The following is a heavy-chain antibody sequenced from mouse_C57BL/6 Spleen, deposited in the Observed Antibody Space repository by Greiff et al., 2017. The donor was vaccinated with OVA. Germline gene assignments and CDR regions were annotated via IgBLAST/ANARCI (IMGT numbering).Heavy chain of an antibody. V-gene: IGHV3-6*01. Sequence: ESGPGLVKPSQSLSLTCSVTGYSITSGYYWNWIRQFPGNKLEWMGYISYDGSNNYNPSLKNRISITRDPSKHQFFLKLNSVTTEDTPTYYSARRGYYAYWGQGTTLTVSS. D-gene: IGHD1-1*01. J-gene: IGHJ2*01. CDR2: ISYDGSN. CDR3: ARRGYYAY. CDR1: GYSITSGYY.